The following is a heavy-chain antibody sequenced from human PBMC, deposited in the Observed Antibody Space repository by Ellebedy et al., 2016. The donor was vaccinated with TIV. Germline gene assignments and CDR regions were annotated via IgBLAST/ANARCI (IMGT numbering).Heavy chain of an antibody. V-gene: IGHV1-69*13. Sequence: SVKVSXXASGGNFTTYGIGWVRQAPGQGLEWVGGLIPVFGPANSAQNFRDRVTITADESTGTAYMELSSLRSEDTAVYYCARGFGELFNWIDSWGQGTLVTVSS. CDR2: LIPVFGPA. D-gene: IGHD3-10*01. J-gene: IGHJ5*01. CDR3: ARGFGELFNWIDS. CDR1: GGNFTTYG.